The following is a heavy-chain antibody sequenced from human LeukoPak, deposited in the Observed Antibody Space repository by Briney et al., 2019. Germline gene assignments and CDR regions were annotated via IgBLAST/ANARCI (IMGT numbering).Heavy chain of an antibody. Sequence: SETPSLTCTVSGGSTSSSGYYWGWIRQPPGKGLEWMGYTYFTGSTYYTPSLQTRLIISADTSMTQFSLRLRYVTAADTAVYYCARVSFTYGPLDSWGPGIRVTVSS. CDR3: ARVSFTYGPLDS. D-gene: IGHD4-17*01. CDR1: GGSTSSSGYY. V-gene: IGHV4-39*07. J-gene: IGHJ4*02. CDR2: TYFTGST.